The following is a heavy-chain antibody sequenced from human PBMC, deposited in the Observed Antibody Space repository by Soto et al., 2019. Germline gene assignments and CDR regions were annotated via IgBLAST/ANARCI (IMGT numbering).Heavy chain of an antibody. CDR2: IYWDDGK. Sequence: QITLKESGPTLVKPTQTLTLTCTFSGFSLSTSGVGVGCIRQPPGKALEWLALIYWDDGKRYSPSLKSRLTITKDTSKNQVVLTMTNMDPVDTATYYCALTYGDYYFDYWGQGTLVTVSS. CDR1: GFSLSTSGVG. CDR3: ALTYGDYYFDY. J-gene: IGHJ4*02. D-gene: IGHD4-17*01. V-gene: IGHV2-5*02.